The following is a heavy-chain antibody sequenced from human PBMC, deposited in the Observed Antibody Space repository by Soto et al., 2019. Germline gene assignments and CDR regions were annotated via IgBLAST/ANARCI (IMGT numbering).Heavy chain of an antibody. CDR3: ARELQYYFDY. J-gene: IGHJ4*02. Sequence: GGSLRLSCAASGFTFSSYGIHWVRQAPGKGLEXVAXXWXXXXXKXXADSVKGRFTISRDNSKNTLYLQMNSLRAEDTAVYYCARELQYYFDYWGQGTLVTVSS. D-gene: IGHD4-4*01. CDR2: XWXXXXXK. CDR1: GFTFSSYG. V-gene: IGHV3-33*01.